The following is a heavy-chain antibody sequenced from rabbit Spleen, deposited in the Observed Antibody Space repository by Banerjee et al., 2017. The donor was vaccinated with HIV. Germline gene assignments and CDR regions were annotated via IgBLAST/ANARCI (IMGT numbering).Heavy chain of an antibody. CDR1: GFSFNSGYD. CDR2: AYAGTSGST. V-gene: IGHV1S45*01. CDR3: ARDTSSSFSSYGMDL. J-gene: IGHJ6*01. D-gene: IGHD1-1*01. Sequence: QEQLVESGGGLVKPGASLTLTCKASGFSFNSGYDMCWVRQAPGKGLEWVACAYAGTSGSTYSATWAKGRFTISKTSSTTVTLQVTRLTAADTATYFCARDTSSSFSSYGMDLWGPGTLVTVS.